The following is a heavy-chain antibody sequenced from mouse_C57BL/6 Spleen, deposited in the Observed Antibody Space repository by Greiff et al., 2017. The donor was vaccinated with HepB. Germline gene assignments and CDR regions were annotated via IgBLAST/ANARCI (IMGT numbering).Heavy chain of an antibody. V-gene: IGHV3-6*01. CDR3: ARERTYYGSSGYFDY. J-gene: IGHJ2*01. CDR2: ISYDGSN. D-gene: IGHD1-1*01. CDR1: GYSITSGYY. Sequence: EVKVEESGPGLVKPSQSLSLTCSVTGYSITSGYYWNWIRQFPGNKLEWMGYISYDGSNNYNPSLKNRISITRDTSKNQFFLKLNSVTTEDTATYYCARERTYYGSSGYFDYWGQGTTLTVSS.